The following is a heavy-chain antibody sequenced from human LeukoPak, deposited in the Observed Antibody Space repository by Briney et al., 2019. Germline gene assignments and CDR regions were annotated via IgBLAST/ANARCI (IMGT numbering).Heavy chain of an antibody. CDR1: GYTFTSYD. CDR3: ATPAIDFDWLLYGFDY. CDR2: INPNSGGT. D-gene: IGHD3-9*01. V-gene: IGHV1-2*02. J-gene: IGHJ4*02. Sequence: GASVKVSCKASGYTFTSYDINWVRQAPGQGLEWMGWINPNSGGTNYAQKFQGRVTMTRDTSISTAYMELSRLRSDDTAVYYCATPAIDFDWLLYGFDYWGQGTLVTVSS.